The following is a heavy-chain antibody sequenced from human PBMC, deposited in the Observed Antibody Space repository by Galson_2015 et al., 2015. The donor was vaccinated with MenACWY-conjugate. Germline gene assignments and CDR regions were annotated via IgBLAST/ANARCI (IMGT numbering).Heavy chain of an antibody. CDR2: IYHSGST. CDR1: GGSITNFY. CDR3: ARGFGSNWYYFDY. V-gene: IGHV4-59*08. Sequence: ATLSLTCTVSGGSITNFYWTWIRQPPGKGLEWIGYIYHSGSTNYNPSLKSRVSISVDTSKNQFSLNLSSVTAADTAVYYCARGFGSNWYYFDYWGQGTLVTVSS. D-gene: IGHD6-13*01. J-gene: IGHJ4*02.